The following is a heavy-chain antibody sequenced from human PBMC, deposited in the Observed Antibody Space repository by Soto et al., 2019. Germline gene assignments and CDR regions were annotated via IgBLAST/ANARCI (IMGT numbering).Heavy chain of an antibody. V-gene: IGHV1-24*01. CDR3: ATDLYGDDNYYYYMDV. CDR2: FDPEDGET. J-gene: IGHJ6*03. Sequence: ASVKVSCKVSGYTLTELSMHWVRQAPGTGLEWMGGFDPEDGETIYAQKFQGRVTMTEDTSTDTAYMELSSLRSEDTAVYYCATDLYGDDNYYYYMDVWGKGTTVTVSS. CDR1: GYTLTELS. D-gene: IGHD4-17*01.